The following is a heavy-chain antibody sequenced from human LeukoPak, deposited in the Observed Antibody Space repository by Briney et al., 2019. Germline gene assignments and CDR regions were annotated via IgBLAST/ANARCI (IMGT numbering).Heavy chain of an antibody. V-gene: IGHV4-34*01. CDR1: GGSFSVHY. D-gene: IGHD1-26*01. CDR2: INQSGST. Sequence: SETLSLTCAVSGGSFSVHYWSWIRQPPGKGLEWIGEINQSGSTTYNPSLKSRVTLSVDTSKNQFSLTLSSVTAADTAVYYCARDWRGGSYFPFDYWGQGTLVTVSS. CDR3: ARDWRGGSYFPFDY. J-gene: IGHJ4*02.